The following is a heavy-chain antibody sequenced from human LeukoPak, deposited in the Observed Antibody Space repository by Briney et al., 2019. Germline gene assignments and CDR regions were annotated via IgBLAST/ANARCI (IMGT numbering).Heavy chain of an antibody. V-gene: IGHV3-23*01. CDR1: GFTFSSYA. Sequence: GGSLRLSCAASGFTFSSYAMSWVRQAPGKGLEWVSRISGSGGSTYYAESVKGRFSLSRDNSKNTLYLQMNSLRAEDTAVYYCAKARWYTSRPYFDYWGRGTLVTVSS. D-gene: IGHD6-13*01. CDR2: ISGSGGST. J-gene: IGHJ4*02. CDR3: AKARWYTSRPYFDY.